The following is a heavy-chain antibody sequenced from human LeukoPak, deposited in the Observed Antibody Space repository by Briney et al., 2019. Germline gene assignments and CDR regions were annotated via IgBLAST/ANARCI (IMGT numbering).Heavy chain of an antibody. D-gene: IGHD3-10*01. J-gene: IGHJ4*02. Sequence: ASVKVSCKASGYTFTCYGISWVRQATGQGLEWMGWMNPNSGNTGYAQKFQGRVTMTRNTSISTAYMELSSLRSEDTAVYYCARVHGIYYGSGSYYLGYWGQGTLVTVSS. CDR1: GYTFTCYG. CDR2: MNPNSGNT. V-gene: IGHV1-8*02. CDR3: ARVHGIYYGSGSYYLGY.